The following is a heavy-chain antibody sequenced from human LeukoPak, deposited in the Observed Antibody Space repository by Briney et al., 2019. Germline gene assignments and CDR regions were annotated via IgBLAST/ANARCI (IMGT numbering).Heavy chain of an antibody. V-gene: IGHV3-30*02. Sequence: SGGSLRLSCAASGFTFRDYGMHWIRQAPGKGLEWVAFIRNDGSNEYYPDSVKGRFTISRDNSRSTLYLQMNSLRDEDTAVYYCAKGGSASHNWFDPWGQGTLVTVSS. D-gene: IGHD2-15*01. CDR1: GFTFRDYG. J-gene: IGHJ5*02. CDR2: IRNDGSNE. CDR3: AKGGSASHNWFDP.